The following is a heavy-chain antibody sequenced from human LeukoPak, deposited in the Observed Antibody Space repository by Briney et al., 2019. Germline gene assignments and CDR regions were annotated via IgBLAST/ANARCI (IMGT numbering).Heavy chain of an antibody. CDR1: GYTFTSYD. Sequence: ASVKVSCKASGYTFTSYDINWVRQATGQGLEWVGWMNPNSGNTGYAQKFQGRVTMTRNTSISTAYMELSSLRSEDTAVYYCARGGLEYYDSMNYYYYMDVWGKGTTVTVSS. V-gene: IGHV1-8*01. CDR2: MNPNSGNT. J-gene: IGHJ6*03. CDR3: ARGGLEYYDSMNYYYYMDV. D-gene: IGHD3-22*01.